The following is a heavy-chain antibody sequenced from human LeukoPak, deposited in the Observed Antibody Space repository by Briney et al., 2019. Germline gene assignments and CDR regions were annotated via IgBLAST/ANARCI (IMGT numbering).Heavy chain of an antibody. Sequence: GGSLRLSCAASGFTFSSYWMHWVRQAPGKGLVWVARIKSDGSTNYADSVKGRFTISRDNTKNTVSLQMNSLRAEDTGVYYCARAPSEIGGYYPEYFRHWGQGTLVTVSS. CDR2: IKSDGST. V-gene: IGHV3-74*01. CDR3: ARAPSEIGGYYPEYFRH. CDR1: GFTFSSYW. D-gene: IGHD3-22*01. J-gene: IGHJ1*01.